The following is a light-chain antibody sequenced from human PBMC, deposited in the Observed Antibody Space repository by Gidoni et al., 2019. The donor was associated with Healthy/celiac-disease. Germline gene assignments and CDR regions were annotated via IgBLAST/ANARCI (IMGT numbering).Light chain of an antibody. V-gene: IGLV1-44*01. CDR2: SNN. CDR1: SSNIGSNT. J-gene: IGLJ1*01. Sequence: QSVLTQPPSASGTPGQRVTISCSGSSSNIGSNTVNWYQQLPGTAPKLLIYSNNQRPSGVPDRFSGSKSGTSASLAISGLQSEDEADYYCAAWDDSLNARGYVFGTGTKVTVL. CDR3: AAWDDSLNARGYV.